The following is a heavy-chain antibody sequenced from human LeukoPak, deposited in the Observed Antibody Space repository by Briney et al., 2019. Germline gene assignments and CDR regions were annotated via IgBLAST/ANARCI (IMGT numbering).Heavy chain of an antibody. Sequence: PGGSLRLSWAAPGSTFTSYGMSWFRQAPGRGLEWVSAISGSGGSTYYADSVKGRFTISRDNSKNTLYLQMNSLRAEDTAVYYCAKGGRYFDYWGQGTLVTVSS. D-gene: IGHD1-26*01. J-gene: IGHJ4*02. CDR3: AKGGRYFDY. CDR2: ISGSGGST. CDR1: GSTFTSYG. V-gene: IGHV3-23*01.